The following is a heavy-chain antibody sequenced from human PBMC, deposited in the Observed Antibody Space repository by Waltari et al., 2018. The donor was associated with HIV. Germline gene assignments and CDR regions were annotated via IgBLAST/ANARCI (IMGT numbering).Heavy chain of an antibody. CDR3: ARQRATYYYDSSGYPYYYYYGMDV. Sequence: APGKGPVWVSRINSDGSSTSYADSVKGRFTICRDNAKNTLYLQMNSLRAEDTAVYYCARQRATYYYDSSGYPYYYYYGMDVWGQGTTVTVSS. J-gene: IGHJ6*02. V-gene: IGHV3-74*01. D-gene: IGHD3-22*01. CDR2: INSDGSST.